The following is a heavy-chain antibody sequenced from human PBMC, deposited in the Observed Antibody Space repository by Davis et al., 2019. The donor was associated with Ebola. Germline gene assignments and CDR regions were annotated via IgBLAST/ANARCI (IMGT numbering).Heavy chain of an antibody. Sequence: SETLSLTCAVYGGSFSGYYWSWIRQPPGKGLEWIGSIYYSGITYYNPSLKSRVTISVDTSKNQFSLKLSSVTAADTAVYYCARENSSSWELDYWGQGTLVTVSS. V-gene: IGHV4-34*01. CDR3: ARENSSSWELDY. CDR2: IYYSGIT. J-gene: IGHJ4*02. CDR1: GGSFSGYY. D-gene: IGHD6-13*01.